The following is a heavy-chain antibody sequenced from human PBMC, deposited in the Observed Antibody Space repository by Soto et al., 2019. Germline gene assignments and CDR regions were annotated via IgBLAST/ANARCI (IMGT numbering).Heavy chain of an antibody. CDR3: ARVPDCSSTSCYEGAGEYWFDP. Sequence: TLSLTCTVSGGSISSYYWSWIRQPPGKGLEWIGYIYYSGSTNYNPSLKSRVTISVDTSKNQFSLKLSSVTAADTAVYYCARVPDCSSTSCYEGAGEYWFDPWGQGTLVTVSS. D-gene: IGHD2-2*01. CDR2: IYYSGST. CDR1: GGSISSYY. J-gene: IGHJ5*02. V-gene: IGHV4-59*01.